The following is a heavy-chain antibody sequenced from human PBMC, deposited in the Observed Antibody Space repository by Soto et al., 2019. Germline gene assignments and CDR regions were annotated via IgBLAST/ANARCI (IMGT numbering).Heavy chain of an antibody. Sequence: GGSLRLSCAASGFTFSSYGMHWVRQAPGKGLEWVAVIWYDGSNKHYADSVKGRFTISRDNSKNTLYLQMNSLRAEDTAVYYCARELYPSSPTFDYWGQGTLITVSS. CDR3: ARELYPSSPTFDY. CDR1: GFTFSSYG. V-gene: IGHV3-33*01. J-gene: IGHJ4*02. D-gene: IGHD3-16*02. CDR2: IWYDGSNK.